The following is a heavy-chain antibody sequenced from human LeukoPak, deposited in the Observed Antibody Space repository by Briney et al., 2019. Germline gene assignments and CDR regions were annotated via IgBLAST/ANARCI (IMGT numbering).Heavy chain of an antibody. V-gene: IGHV1-2*04. CDR2: INPNSGGT. J-gene: IGHJ4*02. CDR3: ARGPPSYYYDSSGYDSWYFDY. D-gene: IGHD3-22*01. CDR1: GYTFTGYY. Sequence: ASVKVSCKASGYTFTGYYMHWVRQAPGQGLEWMGWINPNSGGTNYAQKFQGWVTMTRDTSISTAYMELSRLRSDDTAVYYCARGPPSYYYDSSGYDSWYFDYWGQGTLVTVSS.